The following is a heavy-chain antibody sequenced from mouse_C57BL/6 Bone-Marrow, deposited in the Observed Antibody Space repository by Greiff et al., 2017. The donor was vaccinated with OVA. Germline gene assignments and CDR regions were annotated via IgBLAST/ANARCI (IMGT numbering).Heavy chain of an antibody. V-gene: IGHV1-4*01. D-gene: IGHD2-5*01. CDR1: GYTFTSYT. CDR2: INPSSGYT. CDR3: ARYRADSNDGFAY. J-gene: IGHJ3*01. Sequence: VQLQQSGAELARPGASVKMSCKASGYTFTSYTMHWVKQRPGQGLEWIGYINPSSGYTKYNQKFKDKATLTADKSSSTAYMQLSSLTSDDSAVDYCARYRADSNDGFAYWGQGTLVTVSA.